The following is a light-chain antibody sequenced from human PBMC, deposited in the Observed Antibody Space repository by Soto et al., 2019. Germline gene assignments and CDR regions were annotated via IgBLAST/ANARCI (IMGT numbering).Light chain of an antibody. Sequence: DIVMTQSPDSLAVSLGERATINCKSSQSLLYSSNNKTYLAWYQQKPGRAPKLLIYDASNLEAGVPSRFRGSGSGTDFTFTISRLQPEDIATYYCQQYENLPTFGQRTRLEIK. CDR3: QQYENLPT. CDR2: DAS. CDR1: QSLLYSSNNKTY. V-gene: IGKV4-1*01. J-gene: IGKJ5*01.